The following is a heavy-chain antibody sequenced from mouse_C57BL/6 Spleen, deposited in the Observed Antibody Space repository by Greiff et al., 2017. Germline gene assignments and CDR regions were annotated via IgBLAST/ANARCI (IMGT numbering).Heavy chain of an antibody. CDR1: GFTFSSYA. J-gene: IGHJ2*01. Sequence: EVQLVESGGGLVKPGGSLKLSCAASGFTFSSYAMSWVRQTPEKRLEWVATISDGGSYTYYPDNVKGRFTISRDNAKNNLYLQMSHLKSEDTAMYYCARGYYDYEGYFDYWGQGTTLTVSS. CDR2: ISDGGSYT. D-gene: IGHD2-4*01. CDR3: ARGYYDYEGYFDY. V-gene: IGHV5-4*01.